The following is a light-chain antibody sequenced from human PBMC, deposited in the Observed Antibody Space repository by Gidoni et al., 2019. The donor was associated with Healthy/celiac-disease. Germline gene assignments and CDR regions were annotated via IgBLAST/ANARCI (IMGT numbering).Light chain of an antibody. J-gene: IGLJ2*01. Sequence: QSVLTQPPSASGTPGQRVTLSCSGSSSNIGSNYVYWYQKLPGTAPKLLIYSNNQRPSGVPDRFSGAKSGTSASLAISGLRSEDAADYYCAAWDDSLSGRVFGGGTKLTVL. V-gene: IGLV1-47*02. CDR1: SSNIGSNY. CDR3: AAWDDSLSGRV. CDR2: SNN.